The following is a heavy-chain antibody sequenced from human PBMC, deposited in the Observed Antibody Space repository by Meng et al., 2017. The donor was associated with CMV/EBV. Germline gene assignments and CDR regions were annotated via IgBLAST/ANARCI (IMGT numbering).Heavy chain of an antibody. D-gene: IGHD1-26*01. CDR1: GYTFTSYY. CDR3: ARGDKRSYWGY. V-gene: IGHV1-46*01. Sequence: SCTASGYTFTSYYMHWVRQAPGRGLKWMGVINPSGGSTSYAQKFQGRVTMTRDTSTSTVYMELSSLRSEDTAVYYCARGDKRSYWGYWGQGTLVTVSS. J-gene: IGHJ4*02. CDR2: INPSGGST.